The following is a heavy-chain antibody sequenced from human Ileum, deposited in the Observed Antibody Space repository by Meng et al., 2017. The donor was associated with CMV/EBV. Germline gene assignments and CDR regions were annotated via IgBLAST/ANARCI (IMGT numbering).Heavy chain of an antibody. CDR2: INFNGGP. V-gene: IGHV4-34*01. CDR1: GGSLNNYF. Sequence: LSLTSAVSGGSLNNYFWSYLRLPPGKGLEWLGEINFNGGPYYNPSLKNRVTMSLDTSKNRFTLQLNSVTAADTAVYYCGRGDADHQEPWGQGLLVTVSS. CDR3: GRGDADHQEP. D-gene: IGHD2-2*01. J-gene: IGHJ5*02.